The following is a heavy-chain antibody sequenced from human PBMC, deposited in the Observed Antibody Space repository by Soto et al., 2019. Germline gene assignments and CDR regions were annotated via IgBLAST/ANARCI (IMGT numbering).Heavy chain of an antibody. CDR3: ARGGGVGVAGSAAFDM. D-gene: IGHD3-3*01. V-gene: IGHV1-2*02. Sequence: QLHLVQSGAVVKKPGASVTVSCSASGYPVTAYYMHWVRQAPGRGLEWMGGINPATGAAKYTQTFQGSVTITRGRSTTTVFMELSGLTSGDTAVFYCARGGGVGVAGSAAFDMWGQGTLVTVSS. J-gene: IGHJ3*02. CDR2: INPATGAA. CDR1: GYPVTAYY.